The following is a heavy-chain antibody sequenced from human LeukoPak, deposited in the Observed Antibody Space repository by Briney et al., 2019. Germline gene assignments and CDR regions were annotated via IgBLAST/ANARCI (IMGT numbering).Heavy chain of an antibody. V-gene: IGHV1-69*05. CDR1: GGTFSSYS. CDR2: IIPIFGTA. Sequence: SVKVSCQASGGTFSSYSISWLRQAPGHGREWMGRIIPIFGTANYAQKFQGRVTITTDESTGTDYMQLSSLRSADTAVYYCAGFGGGEDYYYDRSGYYNYWGQGTLVTVSS. J-gene: IGHJ4*02. D-gene: IGHD3-22*01. CDR3: AGFGGGEDYYYDRSGYYNY.